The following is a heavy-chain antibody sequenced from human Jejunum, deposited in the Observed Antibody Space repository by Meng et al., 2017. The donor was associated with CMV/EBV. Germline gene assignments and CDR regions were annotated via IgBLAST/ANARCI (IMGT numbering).Heavy chain of an antibody. Sequence: GSTFSAYGMHWFRLAPGRGLEWVAFLRYDGDTTYYTASIKGRFTISRDNSRSTLFRQMHSLGVEDTAVYYCAKDLGASGWFETFDSWGQGTLVTVSS. V-gene: IGHV3-30*02. CDR2: LRYDGDTT. D-gene: IGHD6-19*01. CDR3: AKDLGASGWFETFDS. CDR1: GSTFSAYG. J-gene: IGHJ4*02.